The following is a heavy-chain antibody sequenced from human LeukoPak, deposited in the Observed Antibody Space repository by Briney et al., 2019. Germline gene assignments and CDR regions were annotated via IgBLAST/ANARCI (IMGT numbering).Heavy chain of an antibody. D-gene: IGHD4-11*01. V-gene: IGHV4-39*01. CDR3: ARGYDYSNYRDY. Sequence: SETLSLTCTVSGGSISSSSYYWGWIRQPPGKGLEWIGSIYYSGSTYYNPSLKSRVTISVDTSKNQFSLKLSSVTAADTAVYYCARGYDYSNYRDYWGQGTLVTVSS. J-gene: IGHJ4*02. CDR1: GGSISSSSYY. CDR2: IYYSGST.